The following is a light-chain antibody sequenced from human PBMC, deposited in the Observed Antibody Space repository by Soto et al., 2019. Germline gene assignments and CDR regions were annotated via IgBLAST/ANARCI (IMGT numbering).Light chain of an antibody. Sequence: DIQMTQSPSTLSASVGDRVTITCRASQSISSWLAWYQQKPGKAPNLLIYKASSLESGVPSRFSGSGSGAEFTLTISSLQPDDFAIYYCQQYDPYPWTFGQGTKVEIK. CDR3: QQYDPYPWT. CDR1: QSISSW. V-gene: IGKV1-5*03. CDR2: KAS. J-gene: IGKJ1*01.